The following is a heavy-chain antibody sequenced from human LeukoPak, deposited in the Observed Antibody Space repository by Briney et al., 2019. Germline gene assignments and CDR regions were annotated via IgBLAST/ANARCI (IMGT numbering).Heavy chain of an antibody. CDR3: ARGAYSYGLYGMDV. CDR1: GGSISSYY. V-gene: IGHV4-59*12. J-gene: IGHJ6*02. D-gene: IGHD5-18*01. Sequence: PSETLSLTCTVSGGSISSYYWSWIRQPPGKGLEWIGYIYYSGSTNYNPSLKSRVTISVDTSKNQFSLKLSSVTAADTAVYYCARGAYSYGLYGMDVWGQGTTVTVSS. CDR2: IYYSGST.